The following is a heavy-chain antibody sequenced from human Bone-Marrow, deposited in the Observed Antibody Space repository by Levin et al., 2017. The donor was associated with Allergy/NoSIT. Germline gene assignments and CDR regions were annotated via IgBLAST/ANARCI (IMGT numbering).Heavy chain of an antibody. CDR1: GDSVSSNSAA. V-gene: IGHV6-1*01. Sequence: SQTLSLTCAISGDSVSSNSAAWNWIRQSPSRGLEWLGRTYYRSKWYNDHAVSVKSRITINPDTSKNQFSLQLNSVTPEDTAVYYCARTGYYYDSGSQGAFDIWGQGTMVTVSS. CDR2: TYYRSKWYN. J-gene: IGHJ3*02. CDR3: ARTGYYYDSGSQGAFDI. D-gene: IGHD3-22*01.